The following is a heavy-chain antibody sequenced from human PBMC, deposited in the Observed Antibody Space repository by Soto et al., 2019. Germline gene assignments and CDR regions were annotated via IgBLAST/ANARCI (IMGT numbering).Heavy chain of an antibody. CDR3: ARVGADILTGLFDY. V-gene: IGHV4-34*01. CDR2: INHSGST. J-gene: IGHJ4*02. D-gene: IGHD3-9*01. Sequence: SETLSLTCAVYGGSFSGYYWSWIRQPPGKGLEWIGEINHSGSTNYNPSLKSRVTISVDTSKNQFSLKLSSVTAADTAVYYCARVGADILTGLFDYWGQGTLVTVSS. CDR1: GGSFSGYY.